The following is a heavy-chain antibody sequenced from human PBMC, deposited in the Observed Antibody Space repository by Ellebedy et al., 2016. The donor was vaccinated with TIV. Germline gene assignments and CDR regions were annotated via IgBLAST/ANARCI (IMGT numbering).Heavy chain of an antibody. CDR1: GDSITRKFY. J-gene: IGHJ4*02. Sequence: MPGGSLRLSCTVSGDSITRKFYWAWIRQSPGKGLEWIGSIYHSGNNYKNPSLQSRVTVSVDTSNNQFSLQLTSVTATDTGVYYCARESFPTFYYESSGYYFDSWGQGIPVTVSS. CDR3: ARESFPTFYYESSGYYFDS. D-gene: IGHD3-22*01. CDR2: IYHSGNN. V-gene: IGHV4-38-2*02.